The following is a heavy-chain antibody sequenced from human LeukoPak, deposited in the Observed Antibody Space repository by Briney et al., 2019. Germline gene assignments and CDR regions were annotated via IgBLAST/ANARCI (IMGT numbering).Heavy chain of an antibody. D-gene: IGHD4-17*01. V-gene: IGHV4-31*11. CDR3: ARRTELVDSGYSVFDY. CDR1: GGSFSGYY. Sequence: PSETLSLTCAVYGGSFSGYYWSWIRQHPGKGLEWIGYIYYSGSTYYNPSLKSRVTISVDTSKNQFSLKLSSVAAADTAVYYCARRTELVDSGYSVFDYWGQGTLVTVSS. CDR2: IYYSGST. J-gene: IGHJ4*02.